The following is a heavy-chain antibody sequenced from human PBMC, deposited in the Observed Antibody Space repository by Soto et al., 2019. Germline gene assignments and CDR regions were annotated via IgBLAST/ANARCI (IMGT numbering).Heavy chain of an antibody. Sequence: RESLKISCKGSGYSFTSYWISWVRQMPGKGLEWMGRIDPSDSYTNYSPSFQGHVTISADKSISTAYLQWSSLKASDTAMYYCASNSGYDSYYYYGMDVWGQGTTVTVSS. D-gene: IGHD5-12*01. CDR3: ASNSGYDSYYYYGMDV. J-gene: IGHJ6*02. CDR1: GYSFTSYW. CDR2: IDPSDSYT. V-gene: IGHV5-10-1*01.